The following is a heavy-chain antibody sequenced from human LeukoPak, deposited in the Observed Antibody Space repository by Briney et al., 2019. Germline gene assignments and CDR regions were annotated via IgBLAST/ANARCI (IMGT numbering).Heavy chain of an antibody. CDR1: GGTFSRYG. Sequence: SVKVSCKAFGGTFSRYGFSWVRQAPGQGLEWMGRIIPIFGTANYAQKFQGSVTITTDEFTSTAYMELSSLRYDDTAVYYCARGDGYGYNWFDSWGQGTLVTVSS. CDR3: ARGDGYGYNWFDS. CDR2: IIPIFGTA. V-gene: IGHV1-69*05. D-gene: IGHD5-24*01. J-gene: IGHJ5*01.